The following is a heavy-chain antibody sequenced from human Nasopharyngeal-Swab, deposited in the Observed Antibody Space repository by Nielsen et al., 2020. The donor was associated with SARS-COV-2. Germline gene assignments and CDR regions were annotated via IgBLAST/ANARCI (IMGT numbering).Heavy chain of an antibody. CDR2: INNTGRT. V-gene: IGHV4-4*09. D-gene: IGHD3-22*01. CDR3: AGGSGYRFDY. CDR1: GASISNHY. J-gene: IGHJ4*02. Sequence: SETLSLTCTVSGASISNHYWNWIRLPPGKGLEWIALINNTGRTTYNPSLQSRVTISSDTSKDQFSLKLTSVTAADMGVYFCAGGSGYRFDYWGQGALVTVSS.